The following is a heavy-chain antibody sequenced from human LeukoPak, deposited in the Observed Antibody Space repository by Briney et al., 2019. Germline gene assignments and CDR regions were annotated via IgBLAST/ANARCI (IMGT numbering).Heavy chain of an antibody. CDR2: IYPGDSDT. CDR1: GYSFTTYW. D-gene: IGHD3-10*01. CDR3: ARRGDGMDV. J-gene: IGHJ6*02. V-gene: IGHV5-51*01. Sequence: GESLQISCKTSGYSFTTYWIGWVRQMPGKGLEWMGIIYPGDSDTRYSPSFQGQVTISADKSISTAYLHWRSLKSSDTAIYYCARRGDGMDVWGQGTTVTVSS.